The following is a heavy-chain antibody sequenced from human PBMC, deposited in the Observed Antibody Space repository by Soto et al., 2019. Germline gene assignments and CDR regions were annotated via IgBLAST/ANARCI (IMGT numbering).Heavy chain of an antibody. CDR2: IGGSDGST. CDR3: AEDRRGSVGCLYDP. Sequence: EVQLLESGGGLVQPGGSLRLSCAASGFTFSNYAMTWVRQAPGKGLEWVSCIGGSDGSTYYADSVKGRFTISRDNSKNTLHLQMNSLRVEDTAVYYCAEDRRGSVGCLYDPWGQGTLVTVSS. V-gene: IGHV3-23*01. D-gene: IGHD3-10*01. J-gene: IGHJ5*02. CDR1: GFTFSNYA.